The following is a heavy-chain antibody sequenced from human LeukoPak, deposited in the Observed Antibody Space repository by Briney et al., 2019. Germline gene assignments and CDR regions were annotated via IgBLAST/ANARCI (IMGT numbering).Heavy chain of an antibody. Sequence: SETLSLACTVSGGSISSGGYYWSWIRQPPGKGLEWIGYIYHSGSTYYNPSLKSRVTISVDRSKNQFSLKLSSVTAADTAVYYCARGEYSSSLDYWGQGTLVTVSS. D-gene: IGHD6-6*01. CDR1: GGSISSGGYY. CDR2: IYHSGST. J-gene: IGHJ4*02. CDR3: ARGEYSSSLDY. V-gene: IGHV4-30-2*01.